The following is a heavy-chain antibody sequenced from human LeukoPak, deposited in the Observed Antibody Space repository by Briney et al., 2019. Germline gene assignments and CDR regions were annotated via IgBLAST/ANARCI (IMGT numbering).Heavy chain of an antibody. Sequence: GGSLRLSCAASGFIFSSYWMNWVRQAPGKGLEWVANIKEDGSAKYYVDSVKGRFTISRDNAKKSLYLQMNSLRADDTAVYYCARVTAAAGPDYWGQGTLVTVSS. J-gene: IGHJ4*02. CDR2: IKEDGSAK. CDR3: ARVTAAAGPDY. D-gene: IGHD6-13*01. V-gene: IGHV3-7*02. CDR1: GFIFSSYW.